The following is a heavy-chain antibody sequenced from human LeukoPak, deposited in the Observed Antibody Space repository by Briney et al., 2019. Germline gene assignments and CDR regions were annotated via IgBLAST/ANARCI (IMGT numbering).Heavy chain of an antibody. CDR2: INPNDGDT. Sequence: ASVKVSCKASGYTFTDCYMRWVRQAPGQGFEWMRWINPNDGDTNYAQKFQGRVTMIRDTSISTAHMEVSRLRSDDTAVYYCARANFLYCSSSTCLFDYWGQGTLVTVSS. CDR1: GYTFTDCY. CDR3: ARANFLYCSSSTCLFDY. J-gene: IGHJ4*02. D-gene: IGHD2-2*01. V-gene: IGHV1-2*02.